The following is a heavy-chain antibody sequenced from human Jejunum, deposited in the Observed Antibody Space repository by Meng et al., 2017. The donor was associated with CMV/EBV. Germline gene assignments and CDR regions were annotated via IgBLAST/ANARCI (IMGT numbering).Heavy chain of an antibody. J-gene: IGHJ4*02. CDR1: VGGGGYY. V-gene: IGHV4-61*08. Sequence: VGGGGYYWNWIRQAPGKGLEWIDYVLYSGSSDYNPSLKSRVTISVDTSKNQFSLQLSSVTAADTAVYYCARGAVNMVRGVPYYFDYWGQGALVTVSS. CDR2: VLYSGSS. D-gene: IGHD3-10*01. CDR3: ARGAVNMVRGVPYYFDY.